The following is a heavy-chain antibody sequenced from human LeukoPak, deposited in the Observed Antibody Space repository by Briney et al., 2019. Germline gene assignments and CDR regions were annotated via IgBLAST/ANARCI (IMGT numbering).Heavy chain of an antibody. CDR1: GFTFSSYG. J-gene: IGHJ4*02. Sequence: GRSLRLSCAASGFTFSSYGMHWVRQAPGKGLEWVAVIWYDGSNKYYADSVKGRFTISRDNSKNTLYLQMNSLRAEDTAVYYCAKVYCSGGSCPPDYWGQGTLVTVSS. D-gene: IGHD2-15*01. V-gene: IGHV3-33*06. CDR2: IWYDGSNK. CDR3: AKVYCSGGSCPPDY.